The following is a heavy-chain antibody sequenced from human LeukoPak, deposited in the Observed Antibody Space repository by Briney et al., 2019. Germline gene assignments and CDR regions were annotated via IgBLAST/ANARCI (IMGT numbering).Heavy chain of an antibody. CDR1: GFTVSNYT. V-gene: IGHV3-21*04. CDR3: AKRFTTGTTNWFDP. CDR2: ISRRSTYI. J-gene: IGHJ5*02. Sequence: GGSLRLSCAASGFTVSNYTINWVRQPPGKGLEWVSSISRRSTYIYYADPVKGRFTISRDNSKNTLYLQMNSLRAEDTAVYYCAKRFTTGTTNWFDPWGQGTLVTVSS. D-gene: IGHD1-1*01.